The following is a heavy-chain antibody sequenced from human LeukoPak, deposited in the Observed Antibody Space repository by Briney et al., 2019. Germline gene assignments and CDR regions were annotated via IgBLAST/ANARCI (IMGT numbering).Heavy chain of an antibody. Sequence: PSETLSLTCTVSGGSISSSSYYWGWIRQPPGKGLEWIGSIYYSGSTYYNPSLKTRVTISVDTSKNQFSLKLSSVTAADTAVYYCARDSGLAAAGIGYWGQGTLVTVSS. CDR1: GGSISSSSYY. J-gene: IGHJ4*02. CDR2: IYYSGST. D-gene: IGHD6-13*01. V-gene: IGHV4-39*07. CDR3: ARDSGLAAAGIGY.